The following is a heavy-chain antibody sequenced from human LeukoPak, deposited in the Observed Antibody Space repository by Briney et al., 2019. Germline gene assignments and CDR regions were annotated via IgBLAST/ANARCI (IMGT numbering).Heavy chain of an antibody. CDR3: ARHLALSKGVVTPFDY. D-gene: IGHD3-3*01. CDR1: GYTFTGYY. CDR2: INPNSGGT. J-gene: IGHJ4*02. V-gene: IGHV1-2*02. Sequence: ASVKVSCKASGYTFTGYYMHWVRQAPGQGLEWMGWINPNSGGTNYAQKFQGRVTMTRDTSISTAYMELSRLRSDDTAVYYCARHLALSKGVVTPFDYWGQGTLVTVSS.